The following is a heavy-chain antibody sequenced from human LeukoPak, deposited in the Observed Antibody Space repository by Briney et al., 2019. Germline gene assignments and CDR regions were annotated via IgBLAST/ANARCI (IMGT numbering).Heavy chain of an antibody. CDR3: AKPPNYYDSSGYYLVGGVYFDY. V-gene: IGHV3-23*01. CDR1: RSTFITRG. CDR2: VSGGGSKT. Sequence: GSLRLSCAASRSTFITRGMTWLRQAPGKGLEGVSAVSGGGSKTYYADSVKGGFTISRDNSKKTLYLQMNSLRHEDTAVYYCAKPPNYYDSSGYYLVGGVYFDYWGQGTLVTVSS. J-gene: IGHJ4*02. D-gene: IGHD3-22*01.